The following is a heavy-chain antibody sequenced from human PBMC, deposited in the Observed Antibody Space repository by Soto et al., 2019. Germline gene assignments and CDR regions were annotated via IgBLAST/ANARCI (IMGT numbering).Heavy chain of an antibody. CDR2: ISYDEINK. CDR1: GFTFSSYG. D-gene: IGHD1-1*01. CDR3: AKSVYNWNDGFFDY. Sequence: GGSLRLSCAASGFTFSSYGMHWVRQAPGKGLEWVAIISYDEINKYYADSVKGRFTISRDNSKNTLYLQMNSLRAEDTAVYYCAKSVYNWNDGFFDYWGQGTLVT. J-gene: IGHJ4*02. V-gene: IGHV3-30*18.